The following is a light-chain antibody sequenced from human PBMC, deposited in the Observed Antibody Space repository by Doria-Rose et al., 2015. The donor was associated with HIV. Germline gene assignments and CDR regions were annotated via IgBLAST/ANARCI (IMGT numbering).Light chain of an antibody. CDR3: QQYYTTPRA. V-gene: IGKV4-1*01. J-gene: IGKJ1*01. CDR2: WAS. Sequence: DIRTTQSPDSLAASLRERATINCKSSQSVLTRSNHKNYLAWYKQRPGQPPNLLIYWASTRQAGVPARFNGSGSGTDFTLTISSLQAEDVAVYYCQQYYTTPRAFGPGTKVEI. CDR1: QSVLTRSNHKNY.